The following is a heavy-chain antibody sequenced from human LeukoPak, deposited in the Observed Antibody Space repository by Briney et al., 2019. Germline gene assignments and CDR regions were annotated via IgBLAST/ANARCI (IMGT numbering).Heavy chain of an antibody. CDR3: ARQRRGIAVAGSGAQPLDFDY. CDR2: IYYSGST. V-gene: IGHV4-39*01. Sequence: PSETLSLTCTVSGGSISSSSYYWGWIRQPPGKGLEWIGSIYYSGSTYYNPSLKSRVTISVDTSKNQFSLKLSSVTAADTAVYYCARQRRGIAVAGSGAQPLDFDYWGQGTLVTVSS. D-gene: IGHD6-19*01. CDR1: GGSISSSSYY. J-gene: IGHJ4*02.